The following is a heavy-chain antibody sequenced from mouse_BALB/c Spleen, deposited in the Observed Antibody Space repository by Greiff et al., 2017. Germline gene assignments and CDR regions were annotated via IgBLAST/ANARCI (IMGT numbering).Heavy chain of an antibody. Sequence: EVQGVESGGGLVQPGGSRKLSCAASGFTFSSFGMHWVRQAPEKGLEWVAYISSGSSTIYYADTVKGRFTISRDNPKNNLFLQMTSLRSEDTAMYYCARYGGTGYFDVWGAGTTVTVSS. J-gene: IGHJ1*01. CDR1: GFTFSSFG. CDR3: ARYGGTGYFDV. D-gene: IGHD3-3*01. CDR2: ISSGSSTI. V-gene: IGHV5-17*02.